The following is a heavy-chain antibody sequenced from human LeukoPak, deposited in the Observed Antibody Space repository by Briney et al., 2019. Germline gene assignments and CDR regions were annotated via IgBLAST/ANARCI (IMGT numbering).Heavy chain of an antibody. V-gene: IGHV1-69*13. D-gene: IGHD2-2*01. CDR1: GGTFSSYA. J-gene: IGHJ5*02. Sequence: GASVKVSCKASGGTFSSYAISWVRQAPGQGLEWMGGIIPIFGTANYAQKFQGRVTITADESTNTAYMELSSLRSEDTAVYYCARGLLPPMQVWFDPWGQGTLVTVSS. CDR3: ARGLLPPMQVWFDP. CDR2: IIPIFGTA.